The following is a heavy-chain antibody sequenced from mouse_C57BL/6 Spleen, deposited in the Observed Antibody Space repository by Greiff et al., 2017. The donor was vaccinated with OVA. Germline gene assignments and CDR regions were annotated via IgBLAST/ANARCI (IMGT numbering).Heavy chain of an antibody. CDR3: ARPLYYDYDGVLCF. CDR1: GYSFTDYN. Sequence: VQLKQSGPELVKPGASVKISCKASGYSFTDYNMNWVKQSNGKSLEWIGVINPNYGTTSYNQKFKGKATLTVDQSSSTAYMQLNSLTSEDSAVYYCARPLYYDYDGVLCFWGQGTLVTVSA. J-gene: IGHJ3*01. CDR2: INPNYGTT. D-gene: IGHD2-4*01. V-gene: IGHV1-39*01.